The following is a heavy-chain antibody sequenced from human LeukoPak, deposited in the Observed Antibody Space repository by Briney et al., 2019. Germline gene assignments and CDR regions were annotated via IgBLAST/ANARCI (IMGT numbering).Heavy chain of an antibody. D-gene: IGHD3-9*01. Sequence: PSETLSLTCAVSGGSFSGYYWSWIRQPPGKGLEWIGEINHSGSTNYNPSLKSRVTISVDTSKNQFSLKLSSVTAADTAVYYCARVGMYYDILTGYSPYYYFDYWGQGTLVTVSS. CDR3: ARVGMYYDILTGYSPYYYFDY. J-gene: IGHJ4*02. V-gene: IGHV4-34*01. CDR1: GGSFSGYY. CDR2: INHSGST.